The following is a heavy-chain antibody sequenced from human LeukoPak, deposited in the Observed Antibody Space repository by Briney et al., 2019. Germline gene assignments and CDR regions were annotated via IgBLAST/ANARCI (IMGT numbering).Heavy chain of an antibody. CDR2: INPNSGGT. CDR1: GYTFTCYY. CDR3: ARVDLRYSYGEDAFDI. J-gene: IGHJ3*02. D-gene: IGHD5-18*01. V-gene: IGHV1-2*02. Sequence: GASVKVSCKASGYTFTCYYMHWVRQAPGQGLEWMGWINPNSGGTNYAQKFQGRVTMTRDTSISTAYMELSRLRSDDTAVYYCARVDLRYSYGEDAFDIWGQGTMVTVSS.